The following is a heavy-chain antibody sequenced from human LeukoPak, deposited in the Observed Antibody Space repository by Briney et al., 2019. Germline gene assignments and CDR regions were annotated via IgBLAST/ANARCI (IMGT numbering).Heavy chain of an antibody. J-gene: IGHJ3*02. CDR2: ISYEGSIK. CDR3: TNKDDYASESYAFDI. V-gene: IGHV3-30*02. D-gene: IGHD3-10*01. CDR1: GFPFSSHG. Sequence: PGGSLRLSCAASGFPFSSHGMHWVRQAPGKGLEWVSYISYEGSIKQYADSVKGRFTISRDNSKNTLYLEMNSMRVEDTAVYHCTNKDDYASESYAFDIWGQGTMVTVSS.